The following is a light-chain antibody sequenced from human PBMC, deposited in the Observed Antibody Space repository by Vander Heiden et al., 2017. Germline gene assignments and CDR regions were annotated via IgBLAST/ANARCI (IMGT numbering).Light chain of an antibody. Sequence: EIVLTQSPASLPVSPGERATLPCRASQSVNNNLAWYQQKPGQAPRLLIYDASTRVTGIPGRFSGSGSGTEFTLSISSLQSEDFAVYYCQQYNNWPPWTFGQGTKVEVK. CDR1: QSVNNN. J-gene: IGKJ1*01. CDR2: DAS. V-gene: IGKV3-15*01. CDR3: QQYNNWPPWT.